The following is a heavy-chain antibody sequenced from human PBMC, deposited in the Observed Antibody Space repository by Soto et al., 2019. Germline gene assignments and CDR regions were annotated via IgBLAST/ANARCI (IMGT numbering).Heavy chain of an antibody. CDR1: GYTFTSYY. Sequence: ASVKVSCKASGYTFTSYYMHWVRQAPGQGLEWMGIINPSGGSTSYAQKFQGRVTMTRDTSTSTAYMELSSLRSDDTAVYYCARGQSPSITMVRGVIVDYGMDVWGQGTTVTVSS. D-gene: IGHD3-10*01. V-gene: IGHV1-46*01. CDR2: INPSGGST. CDR3: ARGQSPSITMVRGVIVDYGMDV. J-gene: IGHJ6*02.